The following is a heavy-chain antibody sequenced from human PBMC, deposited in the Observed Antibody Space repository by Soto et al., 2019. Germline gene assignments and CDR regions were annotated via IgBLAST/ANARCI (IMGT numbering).Heavy chain of an antibody. CDR3: ARASGYYDSSGSHLDY. CDR2: IYYSGST. V-gene: IGHV4-31*03. J-gene: IGHJ4*02. CDR1: GGSISSGGYY. D-gene: IGHD3-22*01. Sequence: PSETLSLTCTVSGGSISSGGYYWSWIRQHPGKGLEWIGYIYYSGSTYYNPSLKSRVTISVDTSKNQFSLKLSSVTAADTAVYYCARASGYYDSSGSHLDYWGQGTLVTVSS.